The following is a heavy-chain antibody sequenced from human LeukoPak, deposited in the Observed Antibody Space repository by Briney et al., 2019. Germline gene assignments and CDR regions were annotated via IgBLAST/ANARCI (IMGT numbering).Heavy chain of an antibody. Sequence: SETLTLTCAVYGGSFSGYYWSWIRQPPGKGLESIGEINHSGSTNYNPSLKSRVTISVDTSKNQFSLKLSSVTAADTAVYYCARGVSDYYGSGSYQRPGFGYWGQGTLVTVSS. CDR3: ARGVSDYYGSGSYQRPGFGY. D-gene: IGHD3-10*01. V-gene: IGHV4-34*01. J-gene: IGHJ4*02. CDR1: GGSFSGYY. CDR2: INHSGST.